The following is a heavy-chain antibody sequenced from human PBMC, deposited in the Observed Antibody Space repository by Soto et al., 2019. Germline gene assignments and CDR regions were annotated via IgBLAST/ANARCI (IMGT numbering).Heavy chain of an antibody. CDR2: IDPSDSQT. CDR3: VRDSARIVVVPPVDGDNWLDP. Sequence: GESLKISCKGSGYSFAGYWITWVRQKPGKGLEWMGRIDPSDSQTYYSPSFRGHVTISVTKSITTVFLQWSSLRAEDTAVYYCVRDSARIVVVPPVDGDNWLDPWGQGTLVTVAS. V-gene: IGHV5-10-1*01. D-gene: IGHD2-2*01. CDR1: GYSFAGYW. J-gene: IGHJ5*02.